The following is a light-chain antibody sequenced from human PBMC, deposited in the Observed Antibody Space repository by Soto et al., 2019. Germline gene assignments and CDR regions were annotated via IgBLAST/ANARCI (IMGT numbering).Light chain of an antibody. CDR3: SSYTSSSTLA. V-gene: IGLV2-14*03. Sequence: QSVLTQPASVSGSPGQSITISCIGTSSDVGGYNYVSWYQHHPGKAPKLMIYDVSNRPSGVSNRFSGSKSGNTASLTISGLQAEDEADYYCSSYTSSSTLAFGGGTKLTVL. J-gene: IGLJ2*01. CDR2: DVS. CDR1: SSDVGGYNY.